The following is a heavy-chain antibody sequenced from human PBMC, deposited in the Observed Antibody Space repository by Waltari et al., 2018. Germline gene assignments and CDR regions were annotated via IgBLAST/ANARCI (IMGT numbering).Heavy chain of an antibody. Sequence: QVQLVQSGAEVKKPGSSVKVSCTASGGTFSSYGISWVLQAPGQRLEWMGKIIPFFGSPDYAENFQGRVTITADESTTTTYLELSSLTSEDTAVYYCARIPYYYDKAPLDSWGQGTLVTVSP. V-gene: IGHV1-69*18. D-gene: IGHD3-16*01. J-gene: IGHJ4*02. CDR1: GGTFSSYG. CDR2: IIPFFGSP. CDR3: ARIPYYYDKAPLDS.